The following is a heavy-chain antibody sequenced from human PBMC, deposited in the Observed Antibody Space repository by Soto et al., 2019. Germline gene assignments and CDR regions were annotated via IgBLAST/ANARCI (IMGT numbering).Heavy chain of an antibody. D-gene: IGHD3-10*01. CDR3: ARVPGRL. CDR1: AFSVSRNY. J-gene: IGHJ4*02. CDR2: VYSGGAT. V-gene: IGHV3-53*02. Sequence: QLVETGGGLIQPGTSLTLSCAASAFSVSRNYMTWVRQAPGKGLEWVSFVYSGGATFYADSVKGRFILSRDDSQNTMYLQMNNLRAEDTAVYYCARVPGRLWGRGTLVTVAS.